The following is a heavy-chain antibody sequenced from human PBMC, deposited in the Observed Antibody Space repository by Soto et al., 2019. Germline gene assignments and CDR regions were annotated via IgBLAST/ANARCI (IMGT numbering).Heavy chain of an antibody. CDR1: GGSISSYY. D-gene: IGHD1-1*01. V-gene: IGHV4-34*01. J-gene: IGHJ3*02. Sequence: SETLSLTCTVSGGSISSYYWSWIRQPPGKGLEWIGEMSHSGGTHFNPFLKSRVTISVDTSKNQFSLKMSSVTAADTALYYCARVERGTATTVVDAFDIWGPGTMVTVSS. CDR2: MSHSGGT. CDR3: ARVERGTATTVVDAFDI.